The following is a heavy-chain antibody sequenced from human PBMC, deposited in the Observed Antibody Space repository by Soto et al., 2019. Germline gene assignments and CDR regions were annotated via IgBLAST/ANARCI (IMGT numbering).Heavy chain of an antibody. Sequence: SVKVSCKASGFTFNSSAVQWVGQARGQRLEWIGWIVVGSGNTDYAQKFQERVTISRDMSTSTAYMGLSSLRSEDTAVYYCAAEKGHSYRYGTYWG. J-gene: IGHJ4*01. CDR1: GFTFNSSA. CDR2: IVVGSGNT. V-gene: IGHV1-58*01. D-gene: IGHD3-16*02. CDR3: AAEKGHSYRYGTY.